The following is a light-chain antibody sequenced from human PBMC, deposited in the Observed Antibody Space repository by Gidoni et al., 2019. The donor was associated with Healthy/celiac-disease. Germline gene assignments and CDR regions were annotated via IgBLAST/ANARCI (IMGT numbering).Light chain of an antibody. CDR1: KLGDKY. CDR3: PAWDSSSRYV. Sequence: SYELTQPPSVSVSPGQTASINCSGDKLGDKYACWYQQKPGQSPVLVIYQDSKRPSGIPERFSGSNSGNTATLTISGTQAMDEADYYCPAWDSSSRYVFGTGTKVTVL. J-gene: IGLJ1*01. V-gene: IGLV3-1*01. CDR2: QDS.